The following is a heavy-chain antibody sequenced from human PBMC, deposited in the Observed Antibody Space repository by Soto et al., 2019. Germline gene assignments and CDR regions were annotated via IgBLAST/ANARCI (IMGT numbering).Heavy chain of an antibody. D-gene: IGHD6-19*01. CDR3: AKDLGIPYSSGCFDY. CDR2: ISSHGGRT. CDR1: GFTFGTYT. Sequence: GGSLRLSCSASGFTFGTYTMHWVRQAPGRGPECVSTISSHGGRTFYADFVKGRFTMSSDNSKNTLYLQMSSLRLEGTAVYYCAKDLGIPYSSGCFDYCGRGPLVTVSS. V-gene: IGHV3-64D*06. J-gene: IGHJ4*02.